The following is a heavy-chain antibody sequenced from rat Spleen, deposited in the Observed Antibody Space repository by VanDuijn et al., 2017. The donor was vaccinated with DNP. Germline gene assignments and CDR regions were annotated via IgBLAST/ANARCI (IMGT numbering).Heavy chain of an antibody. CDR2: LSPSGSTT. V-gene: IGHV5S23*01. CDR1: GFTFSRFD. CDR3: ARVQLGYYALDA. J-gene: IGHJ4*01. D-gene: IGHD5-1*01. Sequence: EVQLVESGGDLIQPGRSLKLSCAASGFTFSRFDMSWVRQAPTKGLEWVAFLSPSGSTTYYRDSVKGRFTVSRNNAKNSLYLQMDSLKSEETATYYCARVQLGYYALDAWGQGTSVTVSS.